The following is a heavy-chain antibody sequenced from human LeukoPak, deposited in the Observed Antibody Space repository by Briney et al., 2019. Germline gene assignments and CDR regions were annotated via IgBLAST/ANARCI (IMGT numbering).Heavy chain of an antibody. D-gene: IGHD3-22*01. CDR1: GGSISSSSYY. J-gene: IGHJ4*02. CDR3: AGGGGYYYDSSGYYRIAQVDY. Sequence: SETLSLTCTVSGGSISSSSYYWGWIRQPPGKGLEWIGSIYYSGSTYYNPSLKSRVTISVDTSKNQFSLKLSSVTAADTAVYYCAGGGGYYYDSSGYYRIAQVDYWGQGTLVTVSS. CDR2: IYYSGST. V-gene: IGHV4-39*01.